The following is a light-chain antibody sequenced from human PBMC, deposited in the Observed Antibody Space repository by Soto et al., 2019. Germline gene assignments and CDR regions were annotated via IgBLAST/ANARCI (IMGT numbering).Light chain of an antibody. Sequence: AIGMTQSPSSLSAPTGDRVTIACRASQDIGSVLAWYQQKAGKAPKLLIYVASALQTGVPSRFSGSGSGTDFTLTISRLQSEDSATYYCQQYYSYPRTFGQGTKVDIK. CDR2: VAS. V-gene: IGKV1-8*01. CDR3: QQYYSYPRT. J-gene: IGKJ1*01. CDR1: QDIGSV.